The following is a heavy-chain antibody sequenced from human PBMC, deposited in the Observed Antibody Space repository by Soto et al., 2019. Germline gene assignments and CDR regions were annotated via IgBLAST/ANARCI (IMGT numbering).Heavy chain of an antibody. D-gene: IGHD2-21*02. J-gene: IGHJ5*02. CDR3: VRTAREGAVAPHWFDR. CDR2: VYYTWIT. V-gene: IGHV4-30-4*01. CDR1: GDSIRSTDYY. Sequence: TLSLTCPVSGDSIRSTDYYWSWIREAPGKGLEWIGYVYYTWITYYNPSLMSRLTISVDTSKNQFSLKLTSVTAAETAVYYCVRTAREGAVAPHWFDRWGQGTPVTVYS.